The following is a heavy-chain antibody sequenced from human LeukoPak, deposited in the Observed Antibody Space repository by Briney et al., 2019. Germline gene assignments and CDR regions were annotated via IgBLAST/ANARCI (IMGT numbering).Heavy chain of an antibody. CDR3: ARAHFYGDRQFDY. D-gene: IGHD4-17*01. Sequence: ASVKVSCKASGYTFTDYYMHWVRQAPGQGLEWMGWINPNSGGTNYAQKFQGRVTMTRDTSISTAYMELSRLRSDHTAVYYCARAHFYGDRQFDYWGQGTLVTVSS. V-gene: IGHV1-2*02. CDR2: INPNSGGT. CDR1: GYTFTDYY. J-gene: IGHJ4*02.